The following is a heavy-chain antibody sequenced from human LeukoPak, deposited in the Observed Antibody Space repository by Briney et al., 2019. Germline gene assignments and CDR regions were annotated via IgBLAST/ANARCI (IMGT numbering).Heavy chain of an antibody. CDR3: ARGRYFDWLCDFDY. D-gene: IGHD3-9*01. Sequence: SVKVSCTSSGSTFTCYSMHWVRHAPGQGLEWMGWISPNSGGTNYAQKFQDRVTMTRDTSISTVYMELSRLKSDDTAVYYCARGRYFDWLCDFDYWGQGTLVTVSS. J-gene: IGHJ4*02. CDR1: GSTFTCYS. CDR2: ISPNSGGT. V-gene: IGHV1-2*02.